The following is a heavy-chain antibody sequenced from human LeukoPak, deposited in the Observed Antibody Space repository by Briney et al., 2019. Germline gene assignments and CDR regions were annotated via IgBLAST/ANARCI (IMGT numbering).Heavy chain of an antibody. J-gene: IGHJ4*02. Sequence: SETLSLTCTVSGGSISSYYWSWIRQPPGKGLEWIGYIYYSGSTNYNPSLKSRVTISVDTSKNQFSLKLSSVTAADTAVYYCARSYYCGQGFDYWGQGTLVTVSS. CDR1: GGSISSYY. CDR3: ARSYYCGQGFDY. V-gene: IGHV4-59*01. D-gene: IGHD3-10*01. CDR2: IYYSGST.